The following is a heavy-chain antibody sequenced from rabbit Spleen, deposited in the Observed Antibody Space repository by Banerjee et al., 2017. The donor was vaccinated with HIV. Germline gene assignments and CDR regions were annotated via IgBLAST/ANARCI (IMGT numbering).Heavy chain of an antibody. CDR3: ARDAGTSFSTYGMDL. V-gene: IGHV1S40*01. J-gene: IGHJ6*01. D-gene: IGHD4-2*01. CDR1: GFSFNSGYD. CDR2: AYAGSSGST. Sequence: QSLEESGGDLVKPGASLTLTCKASGFSFNSGYDMCWVRQAPGKGLEWVACAYAGSSGSTYSATWAKGRFTISKSSSTTVTLQMTGLTAADTATYFCARDAGTSFSTYGMDLWGPGTLVTVS.